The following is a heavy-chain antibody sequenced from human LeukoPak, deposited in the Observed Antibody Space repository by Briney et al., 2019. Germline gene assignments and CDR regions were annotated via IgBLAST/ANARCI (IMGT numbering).Heavy chain of an antibody. J-gene: IGHJ4*02. CDR2: ITGSGGST. Sequence: PGGSLRLSCAASGFTFSSYAMSWVRQAPGKGLEWVSTITGSGGSTNYADSVKGRFTISRDKSKNTLYLQMNSLRAEDTAVYYCAKRSGYSSSWYLDYFDYWGQGTLVTVSS. CDR3: AKRSGYSSSWYLDYFDY. V-gene: IGHV3-23*01. D-gene: IGHD6-13*01. CDR1: GFTFSSYA.